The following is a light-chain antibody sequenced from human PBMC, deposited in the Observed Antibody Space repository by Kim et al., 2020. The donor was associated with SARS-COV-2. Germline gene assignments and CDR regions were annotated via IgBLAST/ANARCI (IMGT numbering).Light chain of an antibody. J-gene: IGLJ3*02. CDR2: QDS. Sequence: SSELTQPPSVSVSPGQTASITCSGDKLGDKYACWYQQKPGQSPVLVIYQDSKRPSGIPERFSGSNSGNTATLTISGTQAMDEADYYCQAWDSSTAWVFGG. V-gene: IGLV3-1*01. CDR1: KLGDKY. CDR3: QAWDSSTAWV.